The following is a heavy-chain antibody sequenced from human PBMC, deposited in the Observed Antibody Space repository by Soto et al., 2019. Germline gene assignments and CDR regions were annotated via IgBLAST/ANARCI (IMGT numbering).Heavy chain of an antibody. V-gene: IGHV5-51*01. CDR2: IFPSDSDT. J-gene: IGHJ5*02. D-gene: IGHD3-22*01. Sequence: VESLKISCITSGYKFTSSWIAWVRQKPGKGLEWMGIIFPSDSDTRYSPSFQGQVTISADRSTSTVFLQWASLKASDTAVYFCARKDKSGYFNWFDPWGQGTLVTV. CDR3: ARKDKSGYFNWFDP. CDR1: GYKFTSSW.